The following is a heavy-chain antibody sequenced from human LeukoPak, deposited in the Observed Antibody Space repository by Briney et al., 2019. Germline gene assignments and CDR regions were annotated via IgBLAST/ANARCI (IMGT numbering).Heavy chain of an antibody. CDR2: INPSGGST. CDR3: ARDRMDTAMGSYLDN. J-gene: IGHJ4*02. Sequence: ASVKVSCKASGYLFKYNYIHWVRQAPGQGLEWMGMINPSGGSTTYAQQFQGRLTMSSDTSTRTVYVELSSLRSEDTAVYFCARDRMDTAMGSYLDNWGQGTLVTISS. V-gene: IGHV1-46*02. D-gene: IGHD5-18*01. CDR1: GYLFKYNY.